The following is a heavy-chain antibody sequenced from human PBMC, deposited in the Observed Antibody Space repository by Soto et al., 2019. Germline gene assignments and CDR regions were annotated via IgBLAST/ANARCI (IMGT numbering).Heavy chain of an antibody. J-gene: IGHJ5*02. CDR2: IKSKTDGGTA. Sequence: EVQLVESGGGLVKPGGSLRLSCAASGFTFSNAWMNWVRQAPGKGLEWVGRIKSKTDGGTADYAAPVKGRFTISRDDANNTLYLQMNSLKTEDTAVYYCTIRHSNYGIVWFYPWGQGTLVTVSS. CDR3: TIRHSNYGIVWFYP. V-gene: IGHV3-15*07. CDR1: GFTFSNAW. D-gene: IGHD4-4*01.